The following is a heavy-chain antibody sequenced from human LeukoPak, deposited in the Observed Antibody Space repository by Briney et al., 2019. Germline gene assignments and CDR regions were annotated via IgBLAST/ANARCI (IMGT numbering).Heavy chain of an antibody. CDR3: ARGLLSSVRSLFDY. V-gene: IGHV3-30*04. D-gene: IGHD3-10*01. J-gene: IGHJ4*02. Sequence: GGSLRLSCAASGFTFSSYAMHWVRQAPGKGLEWVAVISYDGSNKYYADSVKGRFTISRDNSKNTLYLQMNSLRAEDTAVYYCARGLLSSVRSLFDYWGQGTLVTVSS. CDR2: ISYDGSNK. CDR1: GFTFSSYA.